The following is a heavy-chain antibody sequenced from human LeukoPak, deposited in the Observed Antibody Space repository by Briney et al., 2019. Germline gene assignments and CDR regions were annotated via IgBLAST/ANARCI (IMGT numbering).Heavy chain of an antibody. V-gene: IGHV4-38-2*02. CDR3: ARTQLWFGFDY. CDR2: IYHSGST. Sequence: SETLSLTCNVSGYSISSGYYWGWIRQPPGKGLEWIGSIYHSGSTYYNPSLKSRVTISVDTSKNQFSLKLSSVTAADTAVYYCARTQLWFGFDYWGQGTLVTVSS. D-gene: IGHD3-10*01. J-gene: IGHJ4*02. CDR1: GYSISSGYY.